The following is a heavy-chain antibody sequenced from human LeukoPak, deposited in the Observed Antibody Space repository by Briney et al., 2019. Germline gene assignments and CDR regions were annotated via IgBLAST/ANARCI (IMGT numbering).Heavy chain of an antibody. CDR1: GGSISSYY. V-gene: IGHV4-59*01. Sequence: SETLSLTFTVSGGSISSYYWSWIRQPPGKGLEWIGYIYYSGSTNYNPSLKGRVTISVDTSKNQFSLKLSSVTAADTAVYYCAWGIVATYFDYWGQGTLVTVSS. D-gene: IGHD5-12*01. CDR3: AWGIVATYFDY. J-gene: IGHJ4*02. CDR2: IYYSGST.